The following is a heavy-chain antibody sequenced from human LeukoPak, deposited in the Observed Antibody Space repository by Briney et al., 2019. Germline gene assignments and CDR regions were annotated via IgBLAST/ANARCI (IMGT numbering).Heavy chain of an antibody. V-gene: IGHV3-74*01. CDR1: GFTFSSYW. CDR3: AKDAVTALAGYYYYMDV. D-gene: IGHD6-19*01. Sequence: GGSLRLSCAASGFTFSSYWMHWVRQAPGKGLVWVSRINSDGSSTSYADSVKGRFTISRGNSKNTLYLQMNSLRADDTAVYYCAKDAVTALAGYYYYMDVWGKGTMVTVSS. J-gene: IGHJ6*03. CDR2: INSDGSST.